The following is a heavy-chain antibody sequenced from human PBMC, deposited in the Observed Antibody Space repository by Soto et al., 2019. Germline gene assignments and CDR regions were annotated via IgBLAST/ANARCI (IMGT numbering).Heavy chain of an antibody. CDR3: ARGIVGATTRGSNWFDP. J-gene: IGHJ5*02. CDR1: GGSFSGYY. CDR2: INHSGST. V-gene: IGHV4-34*01. D-gene: IGHD1-26*01. Sequence: QVQLQQWGAGLLKPSETLSLTCAVYGGSFSGYYWSWIRQPPGKGLEWIGEINHSGSTNYNPSLKSRVTISVDTSKNQFSRKLSSVTAADTAVYYCARGIVGATTRGSNWFDPWGQGTLVTVSS.